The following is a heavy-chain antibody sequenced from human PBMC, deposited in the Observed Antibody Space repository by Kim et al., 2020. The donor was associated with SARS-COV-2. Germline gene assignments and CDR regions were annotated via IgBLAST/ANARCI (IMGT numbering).Heavy chain of an antibody. CDR3: ARDRSSSYNWFDP. D-gene: IGHD6-13*01. V-gene: IGHV1-2*06. CDR1: GYTFTGYY. J-gene: IGHJ5*02. Sequence: ATVKVSCKASGYTFTGYYMHWVRQAPGQGLEWMGRINPNSGGTNYAQKFQGRVTMTRDTSISTAYMELSRLRSDDTAVYYCARDRSSSYNWFDPWGQGTLVTVSS. CDR2: INPNSGGT.